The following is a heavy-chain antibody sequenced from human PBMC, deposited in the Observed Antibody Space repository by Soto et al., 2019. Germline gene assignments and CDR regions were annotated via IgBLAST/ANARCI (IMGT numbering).Heavy chain of an antibody. CDR3: ARRLQWQLRPLDS. CDR2: INTLSSAI. D-gene: IGHD5-12*01. J-gene: IGHJ4*02. Sequence: PGGTLRLSCAGSGFTFSDYYMTWIRQAPGKGLEWVSYINTLSSAIYYAVSVKGRFTISRDNAKNSLYLQMHSLRAEDTAVYYCARRLQWQLRPLDSWGRGTLAPVSS. V-gene: IGHV3-11*01. CDR1: GFTFSDYY.